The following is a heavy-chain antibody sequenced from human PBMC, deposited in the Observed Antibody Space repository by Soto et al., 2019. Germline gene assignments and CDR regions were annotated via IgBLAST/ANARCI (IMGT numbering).Heavy chain of an antibody. J-gene: IGHJ6*03. V-gene: IGHV3-21*01. CDR3: AREGSGYGSGHYYFDY. CDR2: ISSSSTYI. D-gene: IGHD6-19*01. Sequence: GGSLRLSCTASGFTFSSYSMNWVRQAPGKGLEWVSSISSSSTYIYNADSVKGRFNISRDNAKNSLYLQMNSLRAEDTAVYYCAREGSGYGSGHYYFDYWGKGTTVTVSS. CDR1: GFTFSSYS.